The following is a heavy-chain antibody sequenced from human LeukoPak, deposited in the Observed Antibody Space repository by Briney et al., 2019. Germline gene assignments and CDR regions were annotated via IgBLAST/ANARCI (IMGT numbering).Heavy chain of an antibody. CDR1: GFTFSSHW. J-gene: IGHJ3*01. D-gene: IGHD5-24*01. CDR3: ARAGEGLQSYCFDV. V-gene: IGHV3-74*01. Sequence: PGGSLRLSCAASGFTFSSHWMHWVRQAPGKGLVWVSRTNSDGSGTSNADSVKGRFTISRDNAKNTLYLQMNNLRAEDTAVYYCARAGEGLQSYCFDVWGQGTMVTVSS. CDR2: TNSDGSGT.